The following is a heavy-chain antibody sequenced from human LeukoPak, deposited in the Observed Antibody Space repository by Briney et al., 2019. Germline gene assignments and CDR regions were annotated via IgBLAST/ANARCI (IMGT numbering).Heavy chain of an antibody. J-gene: IGHJ6*03. CDR1: GGSFSGYY. Sequence: PSETLSLTCAVYGGSFSGYYWSWIRQPPGKGLEWIGEINYSGSTNYNPPLKSRVTISVDTSKNQFSLKLSSVTAADTAVYYCARGGVVVPAAMRYYYYMDVWGKGTTVTVSS. CDR3: ARGGVVVPAAMRYYYYMDV. D-gene: IGHD2-2*01. V-gene: IGHV4-34*01. CDR2: INYSGST.